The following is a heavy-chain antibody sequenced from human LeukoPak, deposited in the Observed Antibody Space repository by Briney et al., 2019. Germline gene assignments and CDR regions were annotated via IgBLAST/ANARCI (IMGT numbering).Heavy chain of an antibody. CDR1: GGTFSSYA. D-gene: IGHD4-11*01. Sequence: SVKVSCKASGGTFSSYAISWVRQAPGQGLEWMGRIIPILGIANYAQKFQGRVTITADKSTSTAYMELSSLRSEDTAVYYCARDIMTTVSWFDPWGRGTLVTVSS. CDR2: IIPILGIA. J-gene: IGHJ5*02. CDR3: ARDIMTTVSWFDP. V-gene: IGHV1-69*04.